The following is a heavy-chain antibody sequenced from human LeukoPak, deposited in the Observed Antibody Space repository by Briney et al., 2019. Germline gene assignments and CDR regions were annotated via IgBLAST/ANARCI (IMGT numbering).Heavy chain of an antibody. CDR1: GFTFSSYE. CDR2: ISSSGSTI. CDR3: ARSLYSSGWYFYH. V-gene: IGHV3-48*03. J-gene: IGHJ1*01. Sequence: GGSLALSCAASGFTFSSYEMNWVRQAPGKWLEWVTSISSSGSTIYYADSVKGRFTISRDNAKNSLYLQMNSLRAEDTAVYYCARSLYSSGWYFYHWGQGTLVTVSS. D-gene: IGHD6-19*01.